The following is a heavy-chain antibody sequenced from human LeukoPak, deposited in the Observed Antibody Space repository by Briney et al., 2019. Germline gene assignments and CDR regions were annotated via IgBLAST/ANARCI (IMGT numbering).Heavy chain of an antibody. D-gene: IGHD3-3*01. CDR2: ISAYSGNT. V-gene: IGHV1-18*01. CDR1: GYTFTSYG. CDR3: ARVAGYYDFWSRYPNYYYYMDV. J-gene: IGHJ6*03. Sequence: GASVKVSCKASGYTFTSYGISWVRQAPGQGLEWMGWISAYSGNTNYAQKLQGRVTMTTDTSTSTAYMELRSLRSDDTAVYYCARVAGYYDFWSRYPNYYYYMDVWGKGTTVTVSS.